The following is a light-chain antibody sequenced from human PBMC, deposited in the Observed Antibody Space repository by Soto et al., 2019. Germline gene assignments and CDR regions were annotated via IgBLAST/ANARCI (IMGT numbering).Light chain of an antibody. V-gene: IGKV1-39*01. J-gene: IGKJ5*01. CDR2: AAS. Sequence: DIQMTRSPSSLSASVGYRVTMACRASQSISNYLNWYQQRPGKAPKLLIYAASSLQSGVPSRFSGSGSGTDFTLTISSLQPEDFVTYYCQQTYSTPITFGQGTRLEIK. CDR3: QQTYSTPIT. CDR1: QSISNY.